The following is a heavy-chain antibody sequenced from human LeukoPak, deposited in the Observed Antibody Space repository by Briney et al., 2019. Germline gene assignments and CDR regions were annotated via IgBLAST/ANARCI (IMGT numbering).Heavy chain of an antibody. Sequence: SETLSLTCAVYGGSFSGYYWSWIRQPPGKGLEWIGEINHSGSTNYNPSLKSRVTISVDTSKNQFSLKLSSVTAADTAVYYCASYLVGGWFDPWGQGTLVTVSS. J-gene: IGHJ5*02. D-gene: IGHD2-2*01. CDR1: GGSFSGYY. V-gene: IGHV4-34*01. CDR3: ASYLVGGWFDP. CDR2: INHSGST.